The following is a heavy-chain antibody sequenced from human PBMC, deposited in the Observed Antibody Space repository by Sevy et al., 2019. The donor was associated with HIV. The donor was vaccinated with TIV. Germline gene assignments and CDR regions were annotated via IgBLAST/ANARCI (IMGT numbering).Heavy chain of an antibody. V-gene: IGHV3-7*01. CDR1: GISISSHW. CDR3: ARAMGV. J-gene: IGHJ6*02. CDR2: INQDGSEI. Sequence: GGSLRLSCVGAGISISSHWMNWVRQSPGKGLEWVAKINQDGSEIYYVGSVKGRFTISRDNARNSGYLQMHSLGVEDSGVYYCARAMGVWGQGTTVTVSS.